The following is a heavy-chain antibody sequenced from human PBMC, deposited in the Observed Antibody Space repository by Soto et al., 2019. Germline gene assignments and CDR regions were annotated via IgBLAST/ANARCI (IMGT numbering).Heavy chain of an antibody. CDR1: GRTFNINAGF. J-gene: IGHJ4*02. V-gene: IGHV4-39*01. CDR2: IDNGGNT. CDR3: VKRSLLMAPT. D-gene: IGHD1-26*01. Sequence: SETLSLTCTVSGRTFNINAGFWYLEWIRQPPGKGLQWIGSIDNGGNTHYNAPLKSRVIISADTSKNQFSLSLNSVTAADTAVYYCVKRSLLMAPTWGQGIQVT.